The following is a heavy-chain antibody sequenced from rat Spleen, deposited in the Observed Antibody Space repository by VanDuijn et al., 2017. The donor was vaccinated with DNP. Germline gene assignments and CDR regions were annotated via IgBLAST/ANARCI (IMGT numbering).Heavy chain of an antibody. CDR1: GFSLTSYT. Sequence: QVQLKESGPGLVQPSQTLSLTCTVSGFSLTSYTVSWVRQPPGKGLEWIASMSSGGSTYYTSPLKSRLSISRDTSKSQVFLKMNSLQTEDTATYYCARDDYGSYGAMDPWGQGTSVTVSS. CDR2: MSSGGST. CDR3: ARDDYGSYGAMDP. V-gene: IGHV2-6*01. J-gene: IGHJ4*01. D-gene: IGHD1-3*01.